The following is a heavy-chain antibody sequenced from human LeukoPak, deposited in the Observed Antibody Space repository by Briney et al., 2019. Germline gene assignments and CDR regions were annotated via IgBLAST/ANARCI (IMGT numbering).Heavy chain of an antibody. D-gene: IGHD3-22*01. CDR3: ATGLHLAYYYDSSV. CDR2: FDPEDGET. CDR1: GYTLTELS. J-gene: IGHJ4*02. Sequence: ASVKVSCKVSGYTLTELSMHWVRQVPGKGLEWMGGFDPEDGETIYAQKFQGRVTMTEDTSADTAYMELSSLRSEDTAVYYCATGLHLAYYYDSSVWGQGTLVTVSS. V-gene: IGHV1-24*01.